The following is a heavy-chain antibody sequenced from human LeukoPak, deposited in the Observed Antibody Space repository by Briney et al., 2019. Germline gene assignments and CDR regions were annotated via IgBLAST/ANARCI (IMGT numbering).Heavy chain of an antibody. Sequence: GRSLRLSCAASGFTFSSYGMHWVRQAPGKGLEWVSYISSSSSTIYYADSVKGRFTISRDNAKSSLYLQMNSLRDEDTAVYYCARGPGDNAWLIDYWGQGTLVTVSS. CDR3: ARGPGDNAWLIDY. J-gene: IGHJ4*02. CDR2: ISSSSSTI. V-gene: IGHV3-48*02. D-gene: IGHD2-21*02. CDR1: GFTFSSYG.